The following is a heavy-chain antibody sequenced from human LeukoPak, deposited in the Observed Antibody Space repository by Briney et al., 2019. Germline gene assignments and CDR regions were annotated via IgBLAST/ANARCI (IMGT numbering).Heavy chain of an antibody. CDR1: GFTFSSYA. J-gene: IGHJ4*02. CDR2: ISYDGSNK. CDR3: ARDEAAAFDY. V-gene: IGHV3-30-3*01. D-gene: IGHD6-13*01. Sequence: GGSLRLSCAASGFTFSSYAMHLVRQAPGKGLEWVAVISYDGSNKYYADSVKGRFTISRDNSKNTLYLQMNSLGAEDTAVYYCARDEAAAFDYWGQGTLVTVSS.